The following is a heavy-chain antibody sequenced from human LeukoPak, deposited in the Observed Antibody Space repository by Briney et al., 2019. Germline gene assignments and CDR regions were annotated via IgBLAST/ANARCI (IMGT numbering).Heavy chain of an antibody. D-gene: IGHD3-3*01. CDR1: GYTFTSYD. Sequence: ASVKVSCKASGYTFTSYDINWVRQATGQGLEWMGWMNPNSGNTGYAQKFQGRVTMTRNTSISTAYMELSSLRSEDTAVCYCARGTPPNVYDFWSGRKNWFDPWGQGTLVTVSS. V-gene: IGHV1-8*01. CDR3: ARGTPPNVYDFWSGRKNWFDP. J-gene: IGHJ5*02. CDR2: MNPNSGNT.